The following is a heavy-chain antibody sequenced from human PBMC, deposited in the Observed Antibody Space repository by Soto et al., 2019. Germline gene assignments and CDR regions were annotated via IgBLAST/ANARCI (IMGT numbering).Heavy chain of an antibody. CDR2: FDPEDGET. V-gene: IGHV1-24*01. Sequence: ASVKVSCKVSGYTLTELSMHWVRQAPGKGLEWMGGFDPEDGETIYAQKFQGRVTMTEDTSTDTAYMELSSLRSEDTAVYYCARVNDFWSGSNWFDPWGQGTLVTVSS. CDR1: GYTLTELS. CDR3: ARVNDFWSGSNWFDP. D-gene: IGHD3-3*01. J-gene: IGHJ5*02.